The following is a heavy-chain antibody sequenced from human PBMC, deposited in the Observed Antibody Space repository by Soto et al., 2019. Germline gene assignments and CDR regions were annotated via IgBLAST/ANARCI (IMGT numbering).Heavy chain of an antibody. CDR1: GFTADDYA. CDR2: ISSNSDTI. V-gene: IGHV3-9*02. J-gene: IGHJ4*02. D-gene: IGHD4-17*01. Sequence: EVQLVESGGGLVQPGRSLRLSCVASGFTADDYALHWVRQAPGKGLEWVSGISSNSDTIHYADSVKGRFTISRDNAKNSLFLQMNSLRPEDTAVYYCAKDMKWGGMTTIHYFDSWGQGTLVMVSS. CDR3: AKDMKWGGMTTIHYFDS.